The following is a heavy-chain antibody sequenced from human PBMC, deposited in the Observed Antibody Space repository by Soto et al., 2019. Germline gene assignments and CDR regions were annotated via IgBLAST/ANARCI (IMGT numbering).Heavy chain of an antibody. J-gene: IGHJ4*02. CDR2: INAGNGNT. CDR3: ARSIVVVTALDY. CDR1: GYTCTSYA. D-gene: IGHD2-21*02. Sequence: QVPLVQSGAEEKKPGASVKVSCKASGYTCTSYAMHWVRQAPGQRLEWMGWINAGNGNTKYSQKFQGRVTITRDTSASTAYMELSSLRSEDTAVYYCARSIVVVTALDYWGQGTLVTVSS. V-gene: IGHV1-3*05.